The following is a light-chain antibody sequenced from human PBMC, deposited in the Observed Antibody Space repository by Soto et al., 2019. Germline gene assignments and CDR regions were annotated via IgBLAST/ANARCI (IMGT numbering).Light chain of an antibody. V-gene: IGLV2-23*01. CDR2: EGN. CDR1: RNDIGTYNL. Sequence: QSVLTQPASVSESPGQSISISCGGGRNDIGTYNLVSWYQQHPGKAPKLIIYEGNKRPSGVSNRFSGSRSGNTASLTISGLQAEDEAGYYCCSYTDGSSLLFGGGTKLTVL. CDR3: CSYTDGSSLL. J-gene: IGLJ3*02.